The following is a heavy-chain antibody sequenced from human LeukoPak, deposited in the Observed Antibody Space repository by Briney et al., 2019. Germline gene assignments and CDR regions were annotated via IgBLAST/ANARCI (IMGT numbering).Heavy chain of an antibody. J-gene: IGHJ4*02. D-gene: IGHD2-2*02. CDR2: LSYDGSNK. CDR1: GFTFSSYA. V-gene: IGHV3-30*04. Sequence: QPGRSLRLSCAASGFTFSSYAMHWVRQAPGKGLEWVAVLSYDGSNKYYADSVKGRFTISRDKSKNTLYLQMNSLRAEDTAVYCCARGHDNTWYYFDYWGQGTLVTVSS. CDR3: ARGHDNTWYYFDY.